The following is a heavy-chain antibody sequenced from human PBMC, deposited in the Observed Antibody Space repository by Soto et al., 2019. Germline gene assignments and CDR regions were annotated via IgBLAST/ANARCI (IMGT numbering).Heavy chain of an antibody. CDR1: GFTFSSYS. CDR3: ARSHPIYDILTGPDY. J-gene: IGHJ4*02. D-gene: IGHD3-9*01. CDR2: ISSSSSYI. V-gene: IGHV3-21*01. Sequence: PGGSLRLSCAASGFTFSSYSMNWVRQAPGKGLEWVSSISSSSSYIYYADSVKGRFTISRDNAKNSLYLQMNSLRAEDTAVYYCARSHPIYDILTGPDYWGQGTLVTVSS.